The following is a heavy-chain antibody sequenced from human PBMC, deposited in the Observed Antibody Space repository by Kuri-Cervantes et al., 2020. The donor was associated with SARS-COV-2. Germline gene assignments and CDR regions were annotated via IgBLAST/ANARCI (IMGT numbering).Heavy chain of an antibody. CDR1: GFTFSSYA. V-gene: IGHV3-30-3*01. CDR3: ARARGGSYYYGMDV. Sequence: GGSLRLSCAASGFTFSSYAMSWVRQAPGKGLEWVAVISYDGSNKYYADSVKGRFTISRDNSKNTLYLQMNSLRAEDTAVYYCARARGGSYYYGMDVWAKGPRSPSP. J-gene: IGHJ6*02. D-gene: IGHD1-26*01. CDR2: ISYDGSNK.